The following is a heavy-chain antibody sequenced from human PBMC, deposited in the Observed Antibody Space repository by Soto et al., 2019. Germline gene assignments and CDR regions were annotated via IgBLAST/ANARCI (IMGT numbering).Heavy chain of an antibody. J-gene: IGHJ2*01. CDR1: GGSISSSDYY. D-gene: IGHD3-22*01. CDR3: ARRHYDSSGYYFPFWYF. V-gene: IGHV4-39*01. CDR2: IYYTGST. Sequence: SETLSLTCTVSGGSISSSDYYWGWIRQPPGKGLEWIGNIYYTGSTYYNPSLKSRVTISVDTSKSQFSLKLSSVTAADTAVYYCARRHYDSSGYYFPFWYF.